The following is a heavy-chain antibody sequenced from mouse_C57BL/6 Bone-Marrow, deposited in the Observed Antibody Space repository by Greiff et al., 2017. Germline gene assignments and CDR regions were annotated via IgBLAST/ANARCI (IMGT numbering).Heavy chain of an antibody. V-gene: IGHV1-69*01. CDR1: GYTFTSYW. D-gene: IGHD1-1*01. CDR3: ARCYGSSEWYFDV. J-gene: IGHJ1*03. Sequence: QVQLQQPGAELVMPGASVKLSCKASGYTFTSYWMHWVKQRPGQGLEWIGEIDPSDSYTNYNQKFKGKSTLTVDKSSSTAYMQLSSLTSEDSAVYYCARCYGSSEWYFDVWGTGTTVTVSS. CDR2: IDPSDSYT.